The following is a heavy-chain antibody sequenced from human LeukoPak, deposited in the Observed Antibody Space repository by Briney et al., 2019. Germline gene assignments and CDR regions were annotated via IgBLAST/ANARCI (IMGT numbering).Heavy chain of an antibody. D-gene: IGHD1-20*01. CDR2: ISSSSSYI. Sequence: GGSLRLSCAASGFTFSSYSMNWVRQAPGKGLEWVSSISSSSSYIYYADSVKGRFTISRDNAKNPLYLQMNSLRAEDTAVYYCARAYNGYDLNYYYGMDVWGQGTTVTVSS. J-gene: IGHJ6*02. CDR3: ARAYNGYDLNYYYGMDV. CDR1: GFTFSSYS. V-gene: IGHV3-21*01.